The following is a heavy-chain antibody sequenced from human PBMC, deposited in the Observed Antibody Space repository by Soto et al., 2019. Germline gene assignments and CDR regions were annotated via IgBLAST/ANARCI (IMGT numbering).Heavy chain of an antibody. CDR3: ASLYPVNY. V-gene: IGHV3-30-3*01. J-gene: IGHJ4*02. CDR2: ISYDGSNK. Sequence: GGSLRLSCAASGFSFSSHAMHWVRQAPGKGLEWVAVISYDGSNKYYADSVKGRFTISRDNSKNTLYPQMNSLRAEDTAVYYCASLYPVNYWGQGTLVTVSS. CDR1: GFSFSSHA. D-gene: IGHD2-2*02.